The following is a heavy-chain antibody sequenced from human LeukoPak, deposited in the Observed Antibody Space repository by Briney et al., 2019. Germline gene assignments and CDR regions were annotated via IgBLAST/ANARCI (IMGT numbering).Heavy chain of an antibody. V-gene: IGHV1-2*02. CDR3: ARDNYSNYYYYYYYVDV. D-gene: IGHD4-11*01. CDR1: GYTFTGYY. J-gene: IGHJ6*03. CDR2: INPNSGGT. Sequence: ASVKVSCKASGYTFTGYYMHWVRQAPGQGLEWMGWINPNSGGTNYAQKFQGRVTMTRDTSISTAYMELSRLRSDDTAVYYCARDNYSNYYYYYYYVDVWGKGTAVTVSS.